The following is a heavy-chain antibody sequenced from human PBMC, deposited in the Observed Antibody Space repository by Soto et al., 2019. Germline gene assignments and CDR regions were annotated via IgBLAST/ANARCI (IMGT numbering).Heavy chain of an antibody. Sequence: QLQLQESGPGLVKPSETLSRTCTVSGGSISSTSYYWGWIRQPPGKGLEWIGSIYYSGNTYYNPSLKSRVPISVDTSKNQFSLRLTSVTAADTAVYYCARCGGTYSPYYWGQGTLVTVSS. CDR2: IYYSGNT. J-gene: IGHJ4*02. D-gene: IGHD1-26*01. CDR1: GGSISSTSYY. CDR3: ARCGGTYSPYY. V-gene: IGHV4-39*01.